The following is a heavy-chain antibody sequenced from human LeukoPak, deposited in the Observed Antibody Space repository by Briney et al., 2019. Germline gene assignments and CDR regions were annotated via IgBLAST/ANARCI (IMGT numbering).Heavy chain of an antibody. CDR3: ARDEGLVAGTWHAYDI. J-gene: IGHJ3*02. V-gene: IGHV3-23*01. CDR1: GFTFSAYA. Sequence: GGSLRLSCAASGFTFSAYALVWVRQAPGKGLEWVALVNSGDEAFYTDSVKGRFTFSRGNSKSTVYLQMNSLRAEDTAIYYCARDEGLVAGTWHAYDIWGQGTMVTVSS. CDR2: VNSGDEA. D-gene: IGHD6-19*01.